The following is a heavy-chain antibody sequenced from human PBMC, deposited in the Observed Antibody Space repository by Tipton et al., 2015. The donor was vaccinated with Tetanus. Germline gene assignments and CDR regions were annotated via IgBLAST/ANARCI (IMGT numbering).Heavy chain of an antibody. D-gene: IGHD5-18*01. Sequence: SLRLSCAVSGGSISSSNWWSWVRQPPGKGLEWIGEIYHSGSTNYNPSLKSRVTISVDKSKNQFSLKLSSVTAADTAVYYCARAHTAMGVRGYFDLWGRGTLVTVSS. V-gene: IGHV4-4*02. J-gene: IGHJ2*01. CDR2: IYHSGST. CDR3: ARAHTAMGVRGYFDL. CDR1: GGSISSSNW.